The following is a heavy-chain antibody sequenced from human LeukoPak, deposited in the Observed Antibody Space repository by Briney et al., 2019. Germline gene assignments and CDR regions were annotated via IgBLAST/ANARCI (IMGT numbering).Heavy chain of an antibody. V-gene: IGHV3-33*01. CDR3: ARDGGGSGWYEDWFDP. CDR2: IWYDGSKK. D-gene: IGHD6-19*01. CDR1: GFTFSGYG. Sequence: PGRSLRLSCTASGFTFSGYGMHWVRQAPGKGLEWVAVIWYDGSKKYYADSVKGRFTISRDISKNTLYLQMNSLRAEDTAVYYCARDGGGSGWYEDWFDPWGQGTLVTVSS. J-gene: IGHJ5*02.